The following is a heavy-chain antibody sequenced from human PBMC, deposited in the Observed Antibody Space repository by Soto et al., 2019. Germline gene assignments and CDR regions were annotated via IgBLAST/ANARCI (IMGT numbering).Heavy chain of an antibody. CDR2: ISGSGGST. Sequence: GGSLRLSCAASGFTFSSYAMSWVRQAPGKGLEWVSAISGSGGSTYYADSVKGRFTISRDNSKNKLYLQMNSLRAEDTAVYYCAKDLPGFWSGPYYMDVWGKGTTVTVSS. V-gene: IGHV3-23*01. D-gene: IGHD3-3*01. CDR1: GFTFSSYA. J-gene: IGHJ6*03. CDR3: AKDLPGFWSGPYYMDV.